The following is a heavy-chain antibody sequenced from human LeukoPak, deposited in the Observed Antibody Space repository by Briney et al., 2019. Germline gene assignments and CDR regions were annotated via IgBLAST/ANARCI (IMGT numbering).Heavy chain of an antibody. CDR1: GYTFTTYF. CDR3: ARERDTALAPYLDY. D-gene: IGHD5-18*01. CDR2: IDPSSGGS. V-gene: IGHV1-46*01. J-gene: IGHJ4*02. Sequence: ASVKVSCKASGYTFTTYFLHWVRQAPGQGLEWMGIIDPSSGGSTSAQKFQDRVTMTTDTSTSTAYLEMRRLRFDDTAVYFCARERDTALAPYLDYWGQGTLLTVSS.